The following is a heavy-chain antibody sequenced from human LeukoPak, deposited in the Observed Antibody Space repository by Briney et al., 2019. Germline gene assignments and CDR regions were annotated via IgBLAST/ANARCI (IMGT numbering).Heavy chain of an antibody. CDR3: APLCCGSYYMDV. Sequence: ASVKVSCKASGGTLNSYVISWVRQAPGQGLEWMGGIIPISGTTNYAQKFQGRVTITADKSTSTAYMELSSLRSEDTAVYYCAPLCCGSYYMDVWGKGTTVTVSS. V-gene: IGHV1-69*06. CDR2: IIPISGTT. CDR1: GGTLNSYV. J-gene: IGHJ6*03. D-gene: IGHD2-15*01.